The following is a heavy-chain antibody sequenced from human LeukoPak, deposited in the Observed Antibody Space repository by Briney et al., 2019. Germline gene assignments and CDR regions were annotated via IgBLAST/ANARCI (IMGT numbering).Heavy chain of an antibody. V-gene: IGHV3-53*01. CDR2: MYSSGNI. Sequence: GGSLRLSCAASGFIVSDHYMGWVRQAPGKGLDWVSVMYSSGNIHYADSVEGRFTISRDNSKKTVSLQMHSLTTDDTGVYYCAILEWFTLDGDWDAFDFWGQGTVVIVSS. D-gene: IGHD3-3*01. CDR1: GFIVSDHY. J-gene: IGHJ3*01. CDR3: AILEWFTLDGDWDAFDF.